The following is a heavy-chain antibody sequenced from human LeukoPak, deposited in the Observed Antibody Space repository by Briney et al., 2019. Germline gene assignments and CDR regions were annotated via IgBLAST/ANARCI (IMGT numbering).Heavy chain of an antibody. J-gene: IGHJ4*02. CDR2: ISYDGSNK. CDR3: ARSPEQWLVLGYLDY. Sequence: GGSLRLSCAASGFTFSSYAMHWVRQAPGKGLEWVAVISYDGSNKYYADSVKGRFTISRDNSKNTLYLQMNSLRAEDTAVYYCARSPEQWLVLGYLDYWGQGTLVTVSS. D-gene: IGHD6-19*01. V-gene: IGHV3-30-3*01. CDR1: GFTFSSYA.